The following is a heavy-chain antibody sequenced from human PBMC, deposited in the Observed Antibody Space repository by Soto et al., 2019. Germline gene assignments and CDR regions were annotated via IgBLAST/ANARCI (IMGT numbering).Heavy chain of an antibody. CDR1: GGSISSGGYY. D-gene: IGHD2-2*01. CDR2: IYYSGST. V-gene: IGHV4-31*03. J-gene: IGHJ2*01. CDR3: ARHPGSDIVVVPAAKWYFDL. Sequence: QVQLQESGPGLVKPSQTLSLTCTVSGGSISSGGYYWSWIRQHPGKGLEWIGYIYYSGSTYYNPSLKSRVTLSVDTSKNQFSLKLSSVTAADTAVYYCARHPGSDIVVVPAAKWYFDLCGRGTLVTFSS.